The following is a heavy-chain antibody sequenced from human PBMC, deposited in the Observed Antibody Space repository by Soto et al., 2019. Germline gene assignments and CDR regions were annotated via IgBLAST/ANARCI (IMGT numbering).Heavy chain of an antibody. CDR3: ARTRTHYGSGSYYFDY. CDR2: IDWDDDK. CDR1: GFSLSTSGMR. Sequence: SGPTLVNPTQTLTLTCTFSGFSLSTSGMRVSWIRQPPGKALEWLARIDWDDDKFYSTSLKTRLTISKDTSKNQVVLTMTNMDPVDTATYYCARTRTHYGSGSYYFDYWGQGTMVTVYS. V-gene: IGHV2-70*04. D-gene: IGHD3-10*01. J-gene: IGHJ4*02.